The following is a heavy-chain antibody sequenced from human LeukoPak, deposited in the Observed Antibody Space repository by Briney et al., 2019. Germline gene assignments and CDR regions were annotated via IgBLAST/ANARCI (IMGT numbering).Heavy chain of an antibody. CDR2: IYSGGST. CDR1: GFTFSSNY. D-gene: IGHD2-2*01. V-gene: IGHV3-53*01. Sequence: PGGSLRLSCAASGFTFSSNYMSWVRQAPGKGLEWVSVIYSGGSTYYADSVKGRFTISRDNSRNTLYLQMNSLRAEDTAVYYCASLYCSSTSCSYYWGQGTLVTVSS. CDR3: ASLYCSSTSCSYY. J-gene: IGHJ4*02.